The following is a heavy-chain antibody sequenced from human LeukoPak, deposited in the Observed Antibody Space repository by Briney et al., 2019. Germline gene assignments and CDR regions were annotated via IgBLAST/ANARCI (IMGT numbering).Heavy chain of an antibody. CDR3: AKTSDQLLYSKFDF. Sequence: GESLRLSCATSGFTFSFYGMHWVRQAPGKGLEWVAFIQYDGSFKFYADSVQGRISISRDNSKNTLFLQMNSLRADDTAVYYCAKTSDQLLYSKFDFWGQGTLVTVSS. CDR1: GFTFSFYG. J-gene: IGHJ4*02. D-gene: IGHD2-2*02. CDR2: IQYDGSFK. V-gene: IGHV3-30*02.